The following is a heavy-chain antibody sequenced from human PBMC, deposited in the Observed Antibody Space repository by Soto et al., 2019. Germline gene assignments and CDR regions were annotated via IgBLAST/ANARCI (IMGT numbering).Heavy chain of an antibody. CDR1: GFTFSNSA. Sequence: GGSLRLSCSASGFTFSNSAMYWVRQAPGKGLEYVATITSYGGTTYYADSVKGRFTISRDNSKNILYLQMSSLRPEDTAVYYCVKGEVMIFGVVTVDRWGQGTLVTVSS. CDR3: VKGEVMIFGVVTVDR. D-gene: IGHD3-3*01. CDR2: ITSYGGTT. V-gene: IGHV3-64D*06. J-gene: IGHJ5*02.